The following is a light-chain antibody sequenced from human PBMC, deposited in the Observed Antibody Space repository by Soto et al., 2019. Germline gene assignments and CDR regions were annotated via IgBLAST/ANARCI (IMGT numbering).Light chain of an antibody. V-gene: IGKV3-11*01. CDR2: DAS. Sequence: EIVLTQFPATLSLSPGDGATLSCRASQSVSTYLAWYQQKPGQTPRLLIYDASNRATGIPARFSGSGSGTDFTLTISTLEPEDFAVYYCQQRSDSPLTFGGGTKVDIK. J-gene: IGKJ4*01. CDR3: QQRSDSPLT. CDR1: QSVSTY.